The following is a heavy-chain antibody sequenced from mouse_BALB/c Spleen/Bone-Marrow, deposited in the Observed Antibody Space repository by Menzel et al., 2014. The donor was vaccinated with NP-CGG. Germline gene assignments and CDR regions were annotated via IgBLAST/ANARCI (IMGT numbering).Heavy chain of an antibody. D-gene: IGHD2-10*02. V-gene: IGHV2-6*02. CDR3: ARNPYGNYAMDY. J-gene: IGHJ4*01. CDR2: IWSDGNT. CDR1: GFSLTNYG. Sequence: QVHVKQSGPGLVAPSQSLSITCTVSGFSLTNYGVHWVRQPPGKGLEWLVVIWSDGNTTYNSALKSRLSISKDNSKSXVFLKMNSLQTDDTAMYYCARNPYGNYAMDYWGQGTSVTVSS.